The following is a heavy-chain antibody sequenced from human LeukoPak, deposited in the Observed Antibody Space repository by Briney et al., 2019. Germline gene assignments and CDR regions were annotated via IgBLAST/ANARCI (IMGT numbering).Heavy chain of an antibody. CDR3: ARRRDPGIAVAGTGWDY. Sequence: GGSLRLSCAASGFTFSSYWMSWVRQAPGKGLEWVANIKQDGSEKYYVDSVKGRFTISRDNAKNSLYLQMNSLRAEDTAVYYCARRRDPGIAVAGTGWDYWGQGTLVTVSS. D-gene: IGHD6-19*01. CDR2: IKQDGSEK. CDR1: GFTFSSYW. J-gene: IGHJ4*02. V-gene: IGHV3-7*01.